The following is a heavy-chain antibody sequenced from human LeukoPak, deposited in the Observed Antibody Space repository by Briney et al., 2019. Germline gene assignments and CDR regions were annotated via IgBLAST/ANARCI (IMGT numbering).Heavy chain of an antibody. V-gene: IGHV3-48*04. Sequence: GGSLRLSCAASGFTFRIYGMNWVRQAPGKGPEWVSYIAHDSTTIYYADSVRGRFTMSRDNARNSLFLQMNSLRPEGTAMYYCARATRNGYDYWGPGTLVTVSS. J-gene: IGHJ4*02. CDR1: GFTFRIYG. D-gene: IGHD5-24*01. CDR3: ARATRNGYDY. CDR2: IAHDSTTI.